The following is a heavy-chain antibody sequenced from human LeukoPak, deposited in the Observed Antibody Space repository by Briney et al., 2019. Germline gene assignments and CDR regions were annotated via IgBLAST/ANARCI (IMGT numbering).Heavy chain of an antibody. CDR1: GYTFTSYY. J-gene: IGHJ3*02. CDR2: INPNSGGT. D-gene: IGHD2-8*01. CDR3: ARDSGVTDAFDI. Sequence: ASVKVSCKASGYTFTSYYMHWVRQAPGQGLEWMGWINPNSGGTNYAQKFQGRVTMTRDTSISTAYMELSGLRSDDTAVYYCARDSGVTDAFDIWGQGTMVTVSS. V-gene: IGHV1-2*02.